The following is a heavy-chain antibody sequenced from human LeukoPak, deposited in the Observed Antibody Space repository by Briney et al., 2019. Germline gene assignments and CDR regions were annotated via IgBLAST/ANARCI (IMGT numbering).Heavy chain of an antibody. V-gene: IGHV4-59*01. CDR1: GGSISSYY. J-gene: IGHJ4*02. D-gene: IGHD5-18*01. CDR3: ARGGYSYGYDDDFDY. CDR2: IYYSGST. Sequence: SETLSLTCTVSGGSISSYYWSWIRQPPAKGLHWIGYIYYSGSTNYNPSLKSRVTISVDTSKNKFSLKLSSVTAADTAVYYCARGGYSYGYDDDFDYWGQGTLVTVSS.